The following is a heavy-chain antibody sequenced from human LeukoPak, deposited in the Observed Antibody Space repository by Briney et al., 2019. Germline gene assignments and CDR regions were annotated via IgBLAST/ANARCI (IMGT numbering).Heavy chain of an antibody. D-gene: IGHD3-22*01. J-gene: IGHJ4*02. CDR2: ITHRGSI. Sequence: SSETLSLTCGVFGGSFSGHFYSWIRQSPGKGLEWIGEITHRGSINYNPSLKSRLTISVDTSKNQCSLKLSSVTAADTAVYYCARQSISGSSLSYFDYWGQGTLVNVSS. V-gene: IGHV4-34*01. CDR3: ARQSISGSSLSYFDY. CDR1: GGSFSGHF.